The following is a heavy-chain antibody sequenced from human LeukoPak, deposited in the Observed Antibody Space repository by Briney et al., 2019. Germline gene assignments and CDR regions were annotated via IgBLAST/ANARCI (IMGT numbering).Heavy chain of an antibody. J-gene: IGHJ4*02. V-gene: IGHV1-8*01. CDR1: GYTFTNYD. D-gene: IGHD6-13*01. Sequence: ASVRVSCKASGYTFTNYDINWVRQATGQGLEWMGWMNPNSGNTGYAQKFQGRVTMTRNTSISTAYMDLSSLISDDTAVYYCARGTPESSSSDYWGQGTLVTVSS. CDR3: ARGTPESSSSDY. CDR2: MNPNSGNT.